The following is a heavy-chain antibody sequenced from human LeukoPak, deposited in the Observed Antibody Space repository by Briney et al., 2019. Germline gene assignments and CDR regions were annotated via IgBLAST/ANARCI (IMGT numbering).Heavy chain of an antibody. Sequence: SSETLSLTCTVSGGSISSYYWSWIRQPPGKGLEWIGYIYYSGSTNYNPSLKSRVTISVDTSKNQFSLKLSSVTAADTAVYYCARGYCSGGSCYRHDYWGQGTLVTVSS. V-gene: IGHV4-59*01. CDR1: GGSISSYY. CDR3: ARGYCSGGSCYRHDY. J-gene: IGHJ4*02. D-gene: IGHD2-15*01. CDR2: IYYSGST.